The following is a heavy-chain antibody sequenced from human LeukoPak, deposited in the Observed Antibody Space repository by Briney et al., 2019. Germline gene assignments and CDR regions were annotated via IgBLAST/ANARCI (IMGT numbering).Heavy chain of an antibody. J-gene: IGHJ4*02. Sequence: GGSLRLSCAASGFTFSSYAMSWVRQAPGKGLEWVSAISDGGGSTYYADSVKGRFTISRDNSKNTLYLQMNSLRTEDTAVYYCAKDSSASFYCGGGTCYSNYWGQGPLVTVSS. CDR1: GFTFSSYA. V-gene: IGHV3-23*01. CDR3: AKDSSASFYCGGGTCYSNY. D-gene: IGHD2-15*01. CDR2: ISDGGGST.